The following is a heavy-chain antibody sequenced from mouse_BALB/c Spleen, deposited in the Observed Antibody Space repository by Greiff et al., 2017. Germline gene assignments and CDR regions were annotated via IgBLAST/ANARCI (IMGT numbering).Heavy chain of an antibody. CDR1: GFTFTDYY. J-gene: IGHJ4*01. D-gene: IGHD1-1*01. CDR3: ARDRGSSHRDAMDY. CDR2: IRNKANGYTT. Sequence: EVKLVESGGGLVQPGGSLRLSCATSGFTFTDYYMSWVRQPPGKALEWLGFIRNKANGYTTEYSASVKGRFTISRDNSQSILYLQMNTLRAEDSATYYCARDRGSSHRDAMDYWGQGTSVTVSS. V-gene: IGHV7-3*02.